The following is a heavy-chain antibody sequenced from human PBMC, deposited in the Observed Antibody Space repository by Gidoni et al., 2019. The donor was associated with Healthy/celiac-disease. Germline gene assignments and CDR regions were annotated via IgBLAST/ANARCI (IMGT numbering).Heavy chain of an antibody. D-gene: IGHD2-15*01. Sequence: QVQLVESGGGVVQPGRSLRLSCAASGFTFSSYAMHWVRQAPGKGLEWVAVISYDGSNKYYADSVKGRFTISRDNSKNTLYLQMNSLRAEDTAVYYCARGGDIVVVVAPFDPWGQGTLVTVSS. CDR1: GFTFSSYA. J-gene: IGHJ5*02. V-gene: IGHV3-30-3*01. CDR3: ARGGDIVVVVAPFDP. CDR2: ISYDGSNK.